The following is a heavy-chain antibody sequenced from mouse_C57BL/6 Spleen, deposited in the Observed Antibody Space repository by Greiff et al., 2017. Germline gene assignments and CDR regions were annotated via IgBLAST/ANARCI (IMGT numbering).Heavy chain of an antibody. Sequence: VQLQQPGAELVKPGASVKLSCKASGYTFTSYWMHWVKQRPGQGLEWIGMIHPNSGSTNYNEKFKSKATLTVDKSSSTAYMQLSSLTSEDSAVYYCARNCGSSYYYFDYWGQGTTLTVSS. V-gene: IGHV1-64*01. J-gene: IGHJ2*01. CDR1: GYTFTSYW. CDR2: IHPNSGST. D-gene: IGHD1-1*01. CDR3: ARNCGSSYYYFDY.